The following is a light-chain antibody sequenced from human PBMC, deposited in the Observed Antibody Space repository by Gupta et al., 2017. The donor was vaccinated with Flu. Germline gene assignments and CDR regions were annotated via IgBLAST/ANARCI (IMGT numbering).Light chain of an antibody. CDR1: QNIRNY. CDR3: QQTYSSPT. CDR2: AAS. V-gene: IGKV1-39*01. Sequence: DIQMTQSPSSLSASVGDRVAITCRASQNIRNYLNWYQQKPGKAPKLLIYAASSLEDGVPSRFSGSGSGTEFTLTISSLQPDDSSTYHCQQTYSSPTFGPGTKVEIK. J-gene: IGKJ3*01.